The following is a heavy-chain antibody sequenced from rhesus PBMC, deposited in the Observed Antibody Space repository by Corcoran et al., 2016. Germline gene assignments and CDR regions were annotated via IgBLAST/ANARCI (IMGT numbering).Heavy chain of an antibody. CDR3: AREGVHDYGSPGAFDF. CDR2: IYGSGSST. D-gene: IGHD4-29*01. J-gene: IGHJ3*01. Sequence: QLQLQESGPGLVKPSETLSVTCAVSGGSISSSYWSWIRQAPGKGREWIGYIYGSGSSTNYNPSLKSRVTLSVDTSKNQLSLKLSSVTTADTAVYYCAREGVHDYGSPGAFDFWGQGLRVTVSS. CDR1: GGSISSSY. V-gene: IGHV4-169*02.